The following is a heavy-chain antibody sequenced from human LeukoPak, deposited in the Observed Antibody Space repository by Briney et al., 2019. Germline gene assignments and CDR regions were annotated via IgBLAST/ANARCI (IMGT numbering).Heavy chain of an antibody. V-gene: IGHV4-34*01. D-gene: IGHD1-26*01. CDR3: ARGSTTGSWNWFDP. J-gene: IGHJ5*02. CDR2: INHSGST. CDR1: GGSISGHY. Sequence: PSETLSLTCTVSGGSISGHYWSWIRQPPGKGLEWIGEINHSGSTNYNPSLKSRVTISVDTSKNQFSLKLSSVTAADTAVYYCARGSTTGSWNWFDPWGQGTLVTVSS.